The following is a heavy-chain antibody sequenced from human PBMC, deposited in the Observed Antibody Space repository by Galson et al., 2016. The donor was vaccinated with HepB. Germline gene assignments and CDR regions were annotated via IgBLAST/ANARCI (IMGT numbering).Heavy chain of an antibody. CDR2: IHTDGSKT. CDR1: GFTFSRYG. Sequence: SLRLSCAASGFTFSRYGMYWVRQAPGKGLEWVAAIHTDGSKTYYGDSAKGRFTISRDNSRNTVYLQLDSLRAEDTAIYYCARDNWGSLDYWGQGTLVTVSS. V-gene: IGHV3-33*07. CDR3: ARDNWGSLDY. D-gene: IGHD7-27*01. J-gene: IGHJ4*02.